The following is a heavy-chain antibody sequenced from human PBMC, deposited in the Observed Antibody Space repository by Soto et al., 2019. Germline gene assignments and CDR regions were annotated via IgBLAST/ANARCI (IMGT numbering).Heavy chain of an antibody. J-gene: IGHJ3*02. Sequence: GAPVKVSFKASGGTFSSYTISSVQQAPGQGLEWMGRIIPILGIANYAQKFQGRVTITADKSTSTAYMELSSLRSEDTAVYYCARDITGTTRRTFDIWGQGTMVTVSS. D-gene: IGHD1-20*01. CDR1: GGTFSSYT. V-gene: IGHV1-69*04. CDR2: IIPILGIA. CDR3: ARDITGTTRRTFDI.